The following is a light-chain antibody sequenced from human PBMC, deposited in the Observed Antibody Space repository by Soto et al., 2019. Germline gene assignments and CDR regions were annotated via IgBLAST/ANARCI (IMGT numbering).Light chain of an antibody. CDR2: DAS. J-gene: IGKJ1*01. CDR1: QTISKN. Sequence: DIQMTQSPSTLSASVGDRVTITCRAGQTISKNLAWYQQKPGKAPKVLIYDASSLEGGVPSRFSGSGSGTEFTLTISSLQPDDFATYYCQQYHSYKTFGQGTRVEIK. CDR3: QQYHSYKT. V-gene: IGKV1-5*01.